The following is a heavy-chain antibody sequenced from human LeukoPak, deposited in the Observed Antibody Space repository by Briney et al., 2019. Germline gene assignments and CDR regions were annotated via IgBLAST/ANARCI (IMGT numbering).Heavy chain of an antibody. CDR3: ARADGSGAGYYMDV. D-gene: IGHD1-26*01. Sequence: GGSLRLSCAASGFTFSTYSINWVRQAPGKGLEWVSSISISSNYIYYADSVKGRFTISRDNAKNSLYLQMNSLRAEDTAVYYCARADGSGAGYYMDVWGKGTTVTVSS. CDR2: ISISSNYI. J-gene: IGHJ6*03. CDR1: GFTFSTYS. V-gene: IGHV3-21*01.